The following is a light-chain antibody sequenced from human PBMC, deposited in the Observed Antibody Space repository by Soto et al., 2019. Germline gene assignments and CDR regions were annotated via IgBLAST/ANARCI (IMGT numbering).Light chain of an antibody. Sequence: EVVLTQSPATLSLSPGERATLSCRASQSIATYLAWYQQKPGQPPRLLIYGASSRATGIPDRFSGSGSGTDFTLTIGRLEPEDFAVYYCQQYGSSPKTFGQGTKVDIK. CDR1: QSIATY. CDR3: QQYGSSPKT. V-gene: IGKV3-20*01. J-gene: IGKJ1*01. CDR2: GAS.